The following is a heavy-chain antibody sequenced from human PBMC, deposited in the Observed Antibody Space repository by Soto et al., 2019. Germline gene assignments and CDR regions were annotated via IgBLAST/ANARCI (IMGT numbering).Heavy chain of an antibody. CDR2: MNGDGSSA. CDR3: ARGPPVDTTNGYVGDY. CDR1: GCSCSSLG. Sequence: GSLRLPCAAAGCSCSSLGMRWVRQVPRQGLVWVSRMNGDGSSASYAASVNGRFTISRDNAENTLYLQMNSLRGEDTAVYYCARGPPVDTTNGYVGDYWGQGALVTVSS. D-gene: IGHD3-16*01. J-gene: IGHJ4*02. V-gene: IGHV3-74*01.